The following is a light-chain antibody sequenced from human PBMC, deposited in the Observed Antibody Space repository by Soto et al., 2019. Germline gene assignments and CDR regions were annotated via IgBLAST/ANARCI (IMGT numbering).Light chain of an antibody. V-gene: IGLV2-14*01. CDR1: SSDVGGYNY. Sequence: QLVLTQPASVSGSPGQSITISCTGTSSDVGGYNYVSWYQQHPGKAPKLMIYEVSNRPSGVSNRFSGSKSGNTASLTISGPQAEDEADYYCSSYTSSSTRVFGGGTKLTVL. CDR2: EVS. J-gene: IGLJ3*02. CDR3: SSYTSSSTRV.